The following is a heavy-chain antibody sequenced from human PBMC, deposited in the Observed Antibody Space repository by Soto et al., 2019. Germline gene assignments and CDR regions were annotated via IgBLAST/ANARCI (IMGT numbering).Heavy chain of an antibody. CDR1: GFTFSSYA. Sequence: PGGSLRLSCAASGFTFSSYAMHWVRQAPGKGLEWVAVISYDGSNKYYADSVKGRFTISRDNSKNTLYLQMNSLRAEDTAVYYCARDGWFGELGDKGGYYYYGMDVWGQGITVYVS. CDR2: ISYDGSNK. D-gene: IGHD3-10*01. CDR3: ARDGWFGELGDKGGYYYYGMDV. V-gene: IGHV3-30-3*01. J-gene: IGHJ6*02.